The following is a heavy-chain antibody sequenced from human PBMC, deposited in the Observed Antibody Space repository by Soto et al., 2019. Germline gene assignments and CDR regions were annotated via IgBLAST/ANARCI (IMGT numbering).Heavy chain of an antibody. CDR1: GFTFSSYT. D-gene: IGHD2-15*01. J-gene: IGHJ6*03. CDR2: ISSSSGYI. CDR3: ARSPVVPATYYFSSYMDV. Sequence: EVQLVESGGALVKPGGSLRLSCAASGFTFSSYTMNWVRQAPGKGLEWVSSISSSSGYIYYADSVKGRFTISRDNAKNPLYLKRNSLRAEDTAVYYCARSPVVPATYYFSSYMDVGGKGTTVTVSS. V-gene: IGHV3-21*01.